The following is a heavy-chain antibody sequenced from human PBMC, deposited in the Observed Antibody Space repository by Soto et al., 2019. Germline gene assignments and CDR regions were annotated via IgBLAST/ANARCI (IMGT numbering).Heavy chain of an antibody. D-gene: IGHD1-26*01. CDR1: GGSFSGYY. CDR3: ARGQLRRYYYYGMDV. J-gene: IGHJ6*02. V-gene: IGHV4-34*01. Sequence: SETLSLSCAVYGGSFSGYYWSWIRQPPGKGLEWIGEINHSGSTNYNPSLKSRVTISVDTSKNQFSLKLSSVTAADTAVYYCARGQLRRYYYYGMDVWGQGTTVTVSS. CDR2: INHSGST.